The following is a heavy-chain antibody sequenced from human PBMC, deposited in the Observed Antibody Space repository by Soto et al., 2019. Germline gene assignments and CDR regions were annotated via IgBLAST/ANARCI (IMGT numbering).Heavy chain of an antibody. J-gene: IGHJ4*02. CDR3: ASRITMVRGVIMGYFDY. CDR2: IYHSGST. Sequence: QVQLQKSGPGLVKPSGTLSLTCAVSSGSISSSNWWSWVRQPPGKGLEWIGEIYHSGSTNYNPSLKSRVTISVDKSKNQFSLKLSSVTAADTAVYYCASRITMVRGVIMGYFDYWGQGTLVTVSS. V-gene: IGHV4-4*02. D-gene: IGHD3-10*01. CDR1: SGSISSSNW.